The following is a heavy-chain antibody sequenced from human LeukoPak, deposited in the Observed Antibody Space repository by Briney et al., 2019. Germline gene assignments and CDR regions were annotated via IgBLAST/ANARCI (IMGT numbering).Heavy chain of an antibody. CDR3: ARTFYATLKLDP. D-gene: IGHD2/OR15-2a*01. J-gene: IGHJ5*02. CDR1: GGSIINYY. CDR2: IYSSGSN. Sequence: SEALSLTCTVSGGSIINYYWSWIRQPAGKGLEWIGRIYSSGSNNYNPSLKSRVTMSVDTSTNQFSLRLSSVTAADTAVYYCARTFYATLKLDPWGQGTLVTVSS. V-gene: IGHV4-4*07.